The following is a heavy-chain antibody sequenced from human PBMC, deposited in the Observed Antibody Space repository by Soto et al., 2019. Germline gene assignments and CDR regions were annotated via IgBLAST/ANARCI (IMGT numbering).Heavy chain of an antibody. D-gene: IGHD4-17*01. Sequence: GGSLRLSCVASGFTFSSYSMNWVRQVPGKGLEWVSYIRGVSDVIYYADSVKGRFTISRDNANNTLYLQMNSLRPDDTAVYHCASPVGDFDPYFDSWGPGTLVTVSS. CDR2: IRGVSDVI. CDR1: GFTFSSYS. V-gene: IGHV3-48*01. CDR3: ASPVGDFDPYFDS. J-gene: IGHJ4*02.